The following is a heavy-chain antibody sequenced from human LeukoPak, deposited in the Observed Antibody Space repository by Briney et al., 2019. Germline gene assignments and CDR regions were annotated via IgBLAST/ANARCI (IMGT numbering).Heavy chain of an antibody. Sequence: PSETLSLTCAVSGGSISSGGYSWSWIRQPLGKGLEWIGYIYHSGSTYYNPSLKSRVTISVDRSKNQFSLKLSSVTAADTAVYYCAREEYSSSWYYFDYWGQGTLVTVSS. CDR1: GGSISSGGYS. CDR2: IYHSGST. CDR3: AREEYSSSWYYFDY. V-gene: IGHV4-30-2*01. D-gene: IGHD6-13*01. J-gene: IGHJ4*02.